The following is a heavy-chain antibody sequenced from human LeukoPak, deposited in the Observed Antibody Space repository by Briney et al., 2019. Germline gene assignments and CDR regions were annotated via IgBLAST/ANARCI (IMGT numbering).Heavy chain of an antibody. V-gene: IGHV4-34*01. D-gene: IGHD6-19*01. Sequence: SETLSLTCAVYGGSFSGYYWSWIRQPPGKGLEWIGEINHSGSTNYNPPLKSRVTISVDTSKNQFSLKLSSVTAADTAVYYCAVSQGIAVAEIRVIDYWGQGTLVTVSS. CDR2: INHSGST. CDR1: GGSFSGYY. J-gene: IGHJ4*02. CDR3: AVSQGIAVAEIRVIDY.